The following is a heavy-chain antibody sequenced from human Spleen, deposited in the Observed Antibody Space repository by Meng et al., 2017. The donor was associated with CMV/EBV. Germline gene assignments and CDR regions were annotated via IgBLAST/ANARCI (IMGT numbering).Heavy chain of an antibody. Sequence: ISGDSVSSNSATWNCIRQSPSRGLEWLGRPYYRRSKWYRDYAMSVKGRITVNPDTSKNQFSLQLNSVTPEDTAVYYCVRELVGGWDYWGQGTLVTVSS. J-gene: IGHJ4*02. D-gene: IGHD6-19*01. CDR1: GDSVSSNSAT. CDR2: PYYRRSKWYR. CDR3: VRELVGGWDY. V-gene: IGHV6-1*01.